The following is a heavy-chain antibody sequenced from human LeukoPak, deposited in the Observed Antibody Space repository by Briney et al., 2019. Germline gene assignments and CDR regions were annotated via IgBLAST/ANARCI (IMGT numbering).Heavy chain of an antibody. CDR2: IYYSGST. Sequence: SETLSLTCTVSGGSISSSSYYWGWIRQPPGKGLEWIGSIYYSGSTYYNPSLKSRVTISVDTSKNQFSLKLSSVTAADTAVYYCARGRRSGSYYTYYFDYWGQGTLVTVSS. CDR1: GGSISSSSYY. D-gene: IGHD3-10*01. CDR3: ARGRRSGSYYTYYFDY. V-gene: IGHV4-39*01. J-gene: IGHJ4*02.